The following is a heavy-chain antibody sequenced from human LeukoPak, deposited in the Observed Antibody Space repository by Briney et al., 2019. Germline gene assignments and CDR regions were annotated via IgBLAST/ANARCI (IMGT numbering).Heavy chain of an antibody. CDR1: GGSISSSSYY. CDR3: ARSKNSSSDYYYYYMDV. CDR2: IYYSGST. Sequence: PSETPSLTCTVSGGSISSSSYYWGWIRQPPGKGLEWIGSIYYSGSTYYNPSLKSRVTISVDTSKNQFSLKLSSVTAADTAVYYCARSKNSSSDYYYYYMDVWGKGTTVTVSS. D-gene: IGHD6-6*01. V-gene: IGHV4-39*01. J-gene: IGHJ6*03.